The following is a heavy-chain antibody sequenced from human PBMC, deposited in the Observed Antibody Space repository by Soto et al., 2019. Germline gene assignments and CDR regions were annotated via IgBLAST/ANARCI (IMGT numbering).Heavy chain of an antibody. Sequence: GASVKVSCKASGYTFTSYGISWVRQAPGQGLEWMGWISAYNGNTNYAQKLQGRVTMTTDTSTSTAYMELRSLRSDDTAVYYCARIVVSAAMRFDYYYYYMDVWGKGTTVTVSS. CDR1: GYTFTSYG. D-gene: IGHD2-2*01. J-gene: IGHJ6*03. CDR2: ISAYNGNT. V-gene: IGHV1-18*01. CDR3: ARIVVSAAMRFDYYYYYMDV.